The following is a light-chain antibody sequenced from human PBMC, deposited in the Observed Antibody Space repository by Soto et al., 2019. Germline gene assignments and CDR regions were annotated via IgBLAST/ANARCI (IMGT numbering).Light chain of an antibody. J-gene: IGKJ4*01. Sequence: EVVMTQSPATVSVSPGERTSLSCRASQSVGTNLGWYQQKPGQAPRLLISKTSTRATGVPARFSGSGSGTEFTIIISSVQTVDISVYYCQQYAYWPLTFGGGTKVDTK. V-gene: IGKV3-15*01. CDR2: KTS. CDR1: QSVGTN. CDR3: QQYAYWPLT.